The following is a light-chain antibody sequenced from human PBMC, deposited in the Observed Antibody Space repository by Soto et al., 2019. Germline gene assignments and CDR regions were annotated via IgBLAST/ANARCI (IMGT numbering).Light chain of an antibody. J-gene: IGKJ3*01. CDR1: QTIIRY. Sequence: DIQMTQSPSSLSASVGDRVTITCRASQTIIRYLNWYQQKPGIAPNLLIYAASSLQSGVPSRFSGSGSATEFTLTISSLQPEDFATYYCQQSYSTLFTFGPGTKVEIK. V-gene: IGKV1-39*01. CDR2: AAS. CDR3: QQSYSTLFT.